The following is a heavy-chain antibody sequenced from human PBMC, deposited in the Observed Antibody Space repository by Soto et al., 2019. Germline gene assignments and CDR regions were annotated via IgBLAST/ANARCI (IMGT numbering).Heavy chain of an antibody. CDR3: ASGQLANEPSLAVVAATPASSFDI. V-gene: IGHV4-34*01. CDR2: INHSGST. CDR1: GGSFSGYY. D-gene: IGHD2-15*01. Sequence: PSETLSLTCAVYGGSFSGYYWSWIRQPPGKGLEWIGEINHSGSTNYNPSLKSRVTISVDTSKNQFSLKLSSVTAADTAVYYCASGQLANEPSLAVVAATPASSFDIWGQGTMATVSS. J-gene: IGHJ3*02.